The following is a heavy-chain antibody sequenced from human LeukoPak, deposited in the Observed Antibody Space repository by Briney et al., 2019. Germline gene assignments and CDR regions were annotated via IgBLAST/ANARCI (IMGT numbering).Heavy chain of an antibody. Sequence: ASVKVSCKASGYTXTNYYMHWVRQAPGQGLEWMGMINPSGGSTNYAQKFQGRVTLTRDTSTSTVYMELSSLRSEDTAVYYCARDTRLLDFDAFDIWGQGTMVTVSS. J-gene: IGHJ3*02. CDR2: INPSGGST. CDR1: GYTXTNYY. CDR3: ARDTRLLDFDAFDI. V-gene: IGHV1-46*01. D-gene: IGHD3-3*01.